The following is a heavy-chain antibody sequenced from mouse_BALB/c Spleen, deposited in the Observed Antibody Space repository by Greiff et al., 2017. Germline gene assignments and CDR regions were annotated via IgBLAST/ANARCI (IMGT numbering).Heavy chain of an antibody. CDR2: IDPSDSYT. CDR3: ARERFDY. CDR1: GYTFTSYW. Sequence: QVQLQQPGAELVKPGASVKLSCKASGYTFTSYWMHWVKQRPGQGLEWIGEIDPSDSYTNYNQKFKGKATLTVDKSSSTAYMQLSSLTSEDSAVYYCARERFDYWGQGTTLTVSS. J-gene: IGHJ2*01. V-gene: IGHV1-69*02.